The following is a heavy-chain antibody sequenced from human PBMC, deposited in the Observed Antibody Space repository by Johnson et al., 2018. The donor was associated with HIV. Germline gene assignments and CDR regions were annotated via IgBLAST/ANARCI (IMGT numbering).Heavy chain of an antibody. D-gene: IGHD3-3*01. CDR2: VNPNGGDT. CDR3: TTGSFCDI. CDR1: QFSFTSYY. V-gene: IGHV3-25*03. Sequence: VQLVESGGGLAKPAWSPRLSCAASQFSFTSYYMNCVRQAPGNGPELVGQVNPNGGDTYLRDSVKDRFNISRDNAKNTLDLQMNSLKTEDTAVYYCTTGSFCDIWGHGTMVTVSS. J-gene: IGHJ3*02.